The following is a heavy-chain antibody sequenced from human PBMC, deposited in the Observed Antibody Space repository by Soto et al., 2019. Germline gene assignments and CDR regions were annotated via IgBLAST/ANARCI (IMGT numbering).Heavy chain of an antibody. CDR3: AREGVSSRWYNYYGMDV. J-gene: IGHJ6*02. CDR2: IYHSGST. D-gene: IGHD6-13*01. Sequence: SETLSLTCAVSGGSISSGGYSWSWIRQPPGKGLEWIGYIYHSGSTYYNPSLKSRVTISVDTSKNQFSLKLSSVTAADTAVYYCAREGVSSRWYNYYGMDVWGQGTTVT. CDR1: GGSISSGGYS. V-gene: IGHV4-30-2*01.